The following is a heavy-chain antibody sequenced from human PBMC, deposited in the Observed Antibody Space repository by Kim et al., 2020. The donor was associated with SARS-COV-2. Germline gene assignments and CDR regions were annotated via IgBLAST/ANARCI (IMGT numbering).Heavy chain of an antibody. D-gene: IGHD2-2*01. CDR1: GFTFSSYA. CDR3: AKGGQSTGRFDP. V-gene: IGHV3-23*01. Sequence: GGSLRLSCATSGFTFSSYAMSWVRQAPGKGLEWVSVINNRGDVTFYADSVKGRFTISRDNSKNTLYLHMNSLRLEDTAVYYCAKGGQSTGRFDPWGQGTLVTVSS. CDR2: INNRGDVT. J-gene: IGHJ5*02.